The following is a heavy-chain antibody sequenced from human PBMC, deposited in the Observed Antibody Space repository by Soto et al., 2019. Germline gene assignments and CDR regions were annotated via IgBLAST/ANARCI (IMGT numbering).Heavy chain of an antibody. V-gene: IGHV3-74*01. CDR2: IKTDGSSA. D-gene: IGHD4-17*01. Sequence: EVQVVESGGGSVQPGGSPRLSCAASGFTFSVYYMHWIRQVPGKGLFWVCRIKTDGSSADYADSVKGRFTISRDNAKNTLSLLMNSLTVEDTAVYYCARGLYGDSVGYDHWGQGALVTVSS. CDR1: GFTFSVYY. CDR3: ARGLYGDSVGYDH. J-gene: IGHJ4*02.